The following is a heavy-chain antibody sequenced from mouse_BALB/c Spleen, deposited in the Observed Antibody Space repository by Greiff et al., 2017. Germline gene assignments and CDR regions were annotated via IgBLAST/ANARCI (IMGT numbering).Heavy chain of an antibody. J-gene: IGHJ4*01. CDR1: GFTFSSYG. CDR3: ARHEGYVQDGYAMDY. D-gene: IGHD2-14*01. CDR2: LSSGGSYT. Sequence: EVQLVESGGDLVKPGGSLKLSCAASGFTFSSYGMSWVRQTPDKRLEWVATLSSGGSYTYYPDSVKGRFTISRDNAKNTLYLQMSSLKAEDTAMYYCARHEGYVQDGYAMDYWGQGTSVTVSS. V-gene: IGHV5-6*01.